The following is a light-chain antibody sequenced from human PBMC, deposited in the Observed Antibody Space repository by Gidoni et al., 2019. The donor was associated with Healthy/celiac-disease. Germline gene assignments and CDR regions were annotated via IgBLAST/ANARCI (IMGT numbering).Light chain of an antibody. Sequence: IQMTQSPSSLSASVGDRVTITCRASQSISSYLNWYQQKPGKAPKLLIYAASSLQSGVPSRFSGSGSGTDFTLTISSLQPEDFATYYCQQSYNTLTFGGGTKVEIK. CDR3: QQSYNTLT. CDR1: QSISSY. CDR2: AAS. J-gene: IGKJ4*01. V-gene: IGKV1-39*01.